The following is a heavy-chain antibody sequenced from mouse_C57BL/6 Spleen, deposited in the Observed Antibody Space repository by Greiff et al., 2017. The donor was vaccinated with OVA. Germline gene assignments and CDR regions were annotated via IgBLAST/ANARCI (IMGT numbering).Heavy chain of an antibody. Sequence: EVQLVESGAELVKPGASVKLSCTASGFTIKDYYMHWVTQRTEQGLEWIGVLDPEGCETKYTPKFQGKATITADTSSNTAYLQLRRLTSEDTAVYYCALSQRAMDYWGQGTSVTVSS. CDR2: LDPEGCET. CDR1: GFTIKDYY. V-gene: IGHV14-2*01. CDR3: ALSQRAMDY. J-gene: IGHJ4*01.